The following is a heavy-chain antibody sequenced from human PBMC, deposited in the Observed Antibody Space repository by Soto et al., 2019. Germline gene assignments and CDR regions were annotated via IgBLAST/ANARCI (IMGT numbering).Heavy chain of an antibody. V-gene: IGHV3-48*01. CDR3: AGGVTDGFDA. Sequence: GGSLRLSCEASGFAFNIYSMNWVRQAPGKGLEWVSYMTSDSKTIHYADSVKGRFTISRDNAKNSLYLHMNSLRAEDTAVYYCAGGVTDGFDAWGRGTMVTVS. CDR1: GFAFNIYS. CDR2: MTSDSKTI. J-gene: IGHJ3*01. D-gene: IGHD2-21*02.